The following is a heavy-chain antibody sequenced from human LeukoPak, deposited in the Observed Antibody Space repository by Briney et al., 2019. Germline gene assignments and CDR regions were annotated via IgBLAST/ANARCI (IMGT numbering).Heavy chain of an antibody. CDR2: ISWNSGYI. CDR1: GFTFDDYA. D-gene: IGHD3-22*01. Sequence: GRSLRLSCAASGFTFDDYAMHWVRQAPGKGLEWVSGISWNSGYIGYADSVKGRFTISRDNAKNSLYLQMNSLRAEDTALYYCAKALFTYYYDSSGYHYGMDVWGQGTTVTVSS. J-gene: IGHJ6*02. V-gene: IGHV3-9*01. CDR3: AKALFTYYYDSSGYHYGMDV.